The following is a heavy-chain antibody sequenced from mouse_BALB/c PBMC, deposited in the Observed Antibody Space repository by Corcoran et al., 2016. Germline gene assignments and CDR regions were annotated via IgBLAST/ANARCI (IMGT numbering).Heavy chain of an antibody. CDR1: GYTFTNYG. J-gene: IGHJ4*01. CDR2: INTYTGEP. Sequence: QIQLVQSGPELKKPGETVKISCKASGYTFTNYGMNWVKQAPGKGLKWMGWINTYTGEPTYADDFKGRFAFSLETSASTAYLQINNLKNEDTATYFCARSYRYYAMDYWGQGTSVTVSP. D-gene: IGHD2-14*01. V-gene: IGHV9-3-1*01. CDR3: ARSYRYYAMDY.